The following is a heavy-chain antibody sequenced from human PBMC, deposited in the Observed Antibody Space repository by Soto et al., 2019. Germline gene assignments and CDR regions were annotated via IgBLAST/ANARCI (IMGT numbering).Heavy chain of an antibody. CDR2: IKSKTDGGTT. J-gene: IGHJ6*02. Sequence: GGSLRLSCAASGFTFSNAWMNWVRQAPGKGLEWVGRIKSKTDGGTTDYAAPVKGRFTISRDDSKNTLYLQMNSLKTEDTAVYYCTTVGFWSGYSYYYYGMDVWGQGTTVTVSS. CDR1: GFTFSNAW. D-gene: IGHD3-3*01. V-gene: IGHV3-15*07. CDR3: TTVGFWSGYSYYYYGMDV.